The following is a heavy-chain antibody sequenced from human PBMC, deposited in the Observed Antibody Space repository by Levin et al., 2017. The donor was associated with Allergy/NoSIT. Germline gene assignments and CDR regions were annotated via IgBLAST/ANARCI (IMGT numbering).Heavy chain of an antibody. Sequence: PGGSLRLSCAASGFSFSGYYMSWFRQAPGKGLEWIAYISNDNVYTDYADSVKGRLTISRDNAWNSLSLQMNNLRAEDTAVYYCARGRHWGVRRIIVPLGYDYWGQGTLVTVSS. V-gene: IGHV3-11*05. J-gene: IGHJ4*02. CDR1: GFSFSGYY. D-gene: IGHD3-10*01. CDR3: ARGRHWGVRRIIVPLGYDY. CDR2: ISNDNVYT.